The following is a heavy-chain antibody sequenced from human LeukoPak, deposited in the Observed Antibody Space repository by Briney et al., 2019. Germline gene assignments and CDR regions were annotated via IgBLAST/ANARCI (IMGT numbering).Heavy chain of an antibody. CDR2: ISYDGSNK. CDR3: AKLREIVVVSYAFDI. V-gene: IGHV3-30*18. J-gene: IGHJ3*02. D-gene: IGHD3-22*01. CDR1: GFTFSSYG. Sequence: SGGSLRLSCAASGFTFSSYGMHWVRQAPGKGLEWVAVISYDGSNKYYADSVKGRFTISRDNSKNTLYLQMNSLRAEDTAVYYCAKLREIVVVSYAFDIWGQGTMVTVSS.